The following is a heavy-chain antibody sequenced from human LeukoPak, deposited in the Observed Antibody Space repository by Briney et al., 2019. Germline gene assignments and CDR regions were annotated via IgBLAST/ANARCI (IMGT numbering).Heavy chain of an antibody. CDR1: GGTFSSYA. V-gene: IGHV1-69*13. Sequence: EASVKVSCKASGGTFSSYAISWVRQAPGQGLEWMGGIIPIFGTANYAQKFQGRVTITADESTSTAYMELSSLRSEDTAVYYCARSGTQTTVTTLYYFDYWGQGTLVTVSS. J-gene: IGHJ4*02. D-gene: IGHD4-17*01. CDR3: ARSGTQTTVTTLYYFDY. CDR2: IIPIFGTA.